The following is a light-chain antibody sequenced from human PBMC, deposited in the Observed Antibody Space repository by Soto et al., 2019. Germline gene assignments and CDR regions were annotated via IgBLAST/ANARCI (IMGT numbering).Light chain of an antibody. CDR2: KAS. V-gene: IGKV1-5*03. CDR1: QSITDW. CDR3: QYWDNYSWT. Sequence: DIQMTQSPSTLSASVGDRVTITCRASQSITDWLAWYQQKPGKAPKFLIYKASNLEGGVPSRFSGSGSGTEFTLTISIVQPYDFATYYCQYWDNYSWTFGQGTKVEIK. J-gene: IGKJ1*01.